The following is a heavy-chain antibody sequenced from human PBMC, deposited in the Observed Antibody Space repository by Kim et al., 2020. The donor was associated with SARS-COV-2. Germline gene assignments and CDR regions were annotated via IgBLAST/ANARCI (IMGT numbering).Heavy chain of an antibody. CDR1: GFTFTNYA. V-gene: IGHV3-23*01. CDR2: ITGDGATT. J-gene: IGHJ4*02. CDR3: ATGNTAATWVSFDF. Sequence: GGSLRLSCLTSGFTFTNYAVTWVRRTPGKELEWVATITGDGATTYYADSVKGRFSISRDNSKNTVYLQMSSLRPEDTALYYCATGNTAATWVSFDFWGQGTLVTVSS. D-gene: IGHD1-26*01.